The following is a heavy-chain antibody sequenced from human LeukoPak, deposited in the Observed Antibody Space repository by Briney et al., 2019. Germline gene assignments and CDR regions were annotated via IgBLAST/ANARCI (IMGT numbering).Heavy chain of an antibody. CDR3: ARGDSSSWKNYYYYYGMDV. CDR1: GFTVSSNY. Sequence: AALRLSCAASGFTVSSNYMSWVRQAPGKRLEWVSVIYSGGSTYYADSVKGRFTISRDNSKNTLYLQMNSLRAEDTAVYYCARGDSSSWKNYYYYYGMDVWGQGTTVTVSS. V-gene: IGHV3-66*02. CDR2: IYSGGST. D-gene: IGHD6-13*01. J-gene: IGHJ6*02.